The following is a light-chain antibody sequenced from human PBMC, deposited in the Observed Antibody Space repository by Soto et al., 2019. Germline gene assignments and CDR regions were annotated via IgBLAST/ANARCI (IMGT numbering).Light chain of an antibody. V-gene: IGKV3-11*01. CDR3: QQYGSSPWT. CDR2: DAS. Sequence: EIVLTQSPGTLSLSPGERATLSCRASQSVSSYLAWYQQKGGQAPRLLIYDASNRATGIPARFSGSGSGTDFTLTISRLEPEDFAVYYCQQYGSSPWTFGQGTKV. J-gene: IGKJ1*01. CDR1: QSVSSY.